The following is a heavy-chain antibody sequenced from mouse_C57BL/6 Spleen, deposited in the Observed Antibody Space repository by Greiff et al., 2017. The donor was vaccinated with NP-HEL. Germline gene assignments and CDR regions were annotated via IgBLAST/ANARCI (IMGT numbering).Heavy chain of an antibody. J-gene: IGHJ4*01. D-gene: IGHD2-5*01. V-gene: IGHV1-80*01. CDR3: ARSNYSNPMDY. CDR1: GYAFSSYW. Sequence: LVESGAELVKPGASVKISCKASGYAFSSYWMNWVKQRPGKGLEWIGQIYPGDGDTNYNGKFKGKATLTADKSSSTAYMQLSSLTSEDSAVYFCARSNYSNPMDYWGQGTSVTVSS. CDR2: IYPGDGDT.